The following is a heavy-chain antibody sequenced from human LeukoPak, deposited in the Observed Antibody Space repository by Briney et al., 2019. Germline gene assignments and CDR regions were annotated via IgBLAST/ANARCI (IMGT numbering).Heavy chain of an antibody. V-gene: IGHV4-59*08. CDR2: IYYSGST. Sequence: SETLSLTCSVSGGSISGCYWSWIRQPPGKGLEWIGYIYYSGSTKYNPSLKSRVTISVDTSKNQFSLKLSSVTAADTAVYYCAKQSGSSPYYFDYWGQGTLVTVSS. J-gene: IGHJ4*02. D-gene: IGHD6-6*01. CDR1: GGSISGCY. CDR3: AKQSGSSPYYFDY.